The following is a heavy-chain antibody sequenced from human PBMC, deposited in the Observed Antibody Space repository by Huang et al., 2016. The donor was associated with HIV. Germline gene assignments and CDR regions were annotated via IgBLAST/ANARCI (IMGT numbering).Heavy chain of an antibody. V-gene: IGHV4-34*01. CDR1: GESLGTYY. D-gene: IGHD3-10*01. Sequence: QVQLQQWGAGLLKPSETLALTCAVYGESLGTYYWAWIRRPPGKGLQWSGEVNDGGDINYNPSRESRVTISVDTSRNQVSLTLTSMTAADTATYYCARRFRVAATRKWFDPWGQGTLVIVSS. CDR2: VNDGGDI. J-gene: IGHJ5*02. CDR3: ARRFRVAATRKWFDP.